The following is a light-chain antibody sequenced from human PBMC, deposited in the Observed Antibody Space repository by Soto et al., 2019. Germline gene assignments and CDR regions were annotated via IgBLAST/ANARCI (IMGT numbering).Light chain of an antibody. Sequence: IVLTQSPGTLSLSEGERATLSCRASQSVSSGYLAWYQQKACQAPRLLIYDASSRATGIPDRFSGSVSGTDGTITIVRLEREDGTVYYCQQCGTSTRTFGQVTKVDIK. V-gene: IGKV3-20*01. CDR3: QQCGTSTRT. J-gene: IGKJ1*01. CDR2: DAS. CDR1: QSVSSGY.